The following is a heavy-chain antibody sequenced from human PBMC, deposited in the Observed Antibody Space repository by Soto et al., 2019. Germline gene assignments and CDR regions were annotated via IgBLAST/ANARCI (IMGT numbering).Heavy chain of an antibody. V-gene: IGHV3-23*01. Sequence: GGSLRLSCAASGFTFSSYAMSWVRQAPGKGLEWVSAISGSGGSTYYADSVKGRFTISRDNSKNTLYLQMNSLRAEDTAVYYCAISIAVAGTSDYWGQGPLVTVSS. J-gene: IGHJ4*02. CDR3: AISIAVAGTSDY. CDR1: GFTFSSYA. D-gene: IGHD6-19*01. CDR2: ISGSGGST.